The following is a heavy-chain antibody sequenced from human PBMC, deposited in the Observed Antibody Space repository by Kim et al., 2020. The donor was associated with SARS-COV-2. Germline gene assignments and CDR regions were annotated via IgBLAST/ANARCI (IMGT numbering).Heavy chain of an antibody. D-gene: IGHD5-12*01. J-gene: IGHJ4*02. CDR3: ARSFGGYDYHFDY. Sequence: GGSLRLSCAASGFTFSSYGMHWVRQAPGKGLEWVAVIWYDGSNKYYADSVKGRFTISRDNSKNTLYLQMNSLRAEDTAVYYCARSFGGYDYHFDYWGQGTLVTVSS. CDR1: GFTFSSYG. V-gene: IGHV3-33*01. CDR2: IWYDGSNK.